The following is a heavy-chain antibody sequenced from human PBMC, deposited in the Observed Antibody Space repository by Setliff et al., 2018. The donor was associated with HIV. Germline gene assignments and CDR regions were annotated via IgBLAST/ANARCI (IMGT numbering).Heavy chain of an antibody. Sequence: SETLSLTCTVSGGSISSDYWSWIRQPPGKGLEWIGYIYYSGSTNYNPSLKSRVTISVATSKNQFSLKLNSVTTADTAVYYCARGDGYRGNDAYYDTGLDVWGQGITVTVSS. V-gene: IGHV4-59*01. CDR1: GGSISSDY. J-gene: IGHJ6*02. CDR3: ARGDGYRGNDAYYDTGLDV. CDR2: IYYSGST. D-gene: IGHD5-12*01.